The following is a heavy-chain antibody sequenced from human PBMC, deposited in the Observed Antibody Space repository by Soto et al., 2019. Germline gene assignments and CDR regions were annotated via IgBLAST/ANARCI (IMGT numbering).Heavy chain of an antibody. D-gene: IGHD5-12*01. CDR2: ISYDGSNK. CDR3: VRVWGYSGYEFDY. CDR1: GFTFSSYG. V-gene: IGHV3-30*03. Sequence: GGSLRLSCAASGFTFSSYGMHWVRQAPGKGLEWVAVISYDGSNKYYADSVKGRFTISRDNSKNTLYLQMNSLRAEDTAVYYCVRVWGYSGYEFDYWGQGTLVTVSS. J-gene: IGHJ4*02.